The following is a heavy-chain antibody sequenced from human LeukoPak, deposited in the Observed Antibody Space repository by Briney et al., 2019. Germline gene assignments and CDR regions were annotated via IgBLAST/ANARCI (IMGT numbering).Heavy chain of an antibody. CDR1: GYTFTSYD. V-gene: IGHV1-69*05. CDR2: IIPIFGTA. D-gene: IGHD6-13*01. Sequence: SVKVSCKASGYTFTSYDINWVRQAPGQGLEWMGRIIPIFGTANYAQKFQGRVTITTDESTSAAYMELSSLRSEDTAVYYCATHKSSSWRNNWFDPWGQGTLVTVSS. J-gene: IGHJ5*02. CDR3: ATHKSSSWRNNWFDP.